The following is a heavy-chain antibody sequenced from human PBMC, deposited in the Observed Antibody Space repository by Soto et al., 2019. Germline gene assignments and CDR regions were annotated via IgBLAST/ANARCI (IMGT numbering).Heavy chain of an antibody. CDR3: AREWFGDGGMDV. CDR1: GGTFSSYT. CDR2: IIPILGIA. D-gene: IGHD3-10*01. J-gene: IGHJ6*04. Sequence: QVQLVQSGAEVKKPGSSVKVSCKASGGTFSSYTISWVRQAPGQGLEWMGRIIPILGIANYAQKFQGRVTFTADKAKSTAYMELSSLRAEDTAVYYCAREWFGDGGMDVWGKGTTVTVSS. V-gene: IGHV1-69*08.